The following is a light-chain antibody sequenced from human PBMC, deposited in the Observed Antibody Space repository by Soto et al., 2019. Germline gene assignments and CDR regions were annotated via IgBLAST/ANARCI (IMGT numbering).Light chain of an antibody. CDR3: QQYGSSPPFT. Sequence: EIVLTQSPGTLSLSPGERATLSCRASQSVSSSYLAWYQQKPGQAPRLLIYGASSRATGIPDRFSGSGSGTDFTLTISRLEHADFAVYYCQQYGSSPPFTFGPGTKVDIK. CDR1: QSVSSSY. J-gene: IGKJ3*01. V-gene: IGKV3-20*01. CDR2: GAS.